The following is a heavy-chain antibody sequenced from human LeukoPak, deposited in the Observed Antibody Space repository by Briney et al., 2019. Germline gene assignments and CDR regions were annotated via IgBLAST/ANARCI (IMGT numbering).Heavy chain of an antibody. V-gene: IGHV1-2*02. J-gene: IGHJ4*02. CDR3: ARDGAYSSSWYGVN. D-gene: IGHD6-13*01. CDR1: GYTFTGYY. CDR2: INPNSGGT. Sequence: ASVKVSCKASGYTFTGYYMHWVRQAPGQGLEWMGWINPNSGGTNYAQKFQGRVTMTRGTSISTAYVELSRLRSDDTAVYYCARDGAYSSSWYGVNWGQGTLVTVSS.